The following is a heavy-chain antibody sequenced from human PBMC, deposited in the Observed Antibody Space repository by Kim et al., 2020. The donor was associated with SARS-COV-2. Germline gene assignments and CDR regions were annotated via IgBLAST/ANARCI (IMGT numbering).Heavy chain of an antibody. V-gene: IGHV4-39*01. J-gene: IGHJ6*02. D-gene: IGHD2-2*01. CDR2: IYYSGST. CDR3: ASRGKPAAIQGIRDYGMDV. CDR1: GGSISSSSYY. Sequence: SETLSLTCTVSGGSISSSSYYWGWIRQPPGKGLEWIGSIYYSGSTYYNPSLKSRVTISVDTSKNQFSLKLSSVTAADTAVYYCASRGKPAAIQGIRDYGMDVWGQGTTVTVSS.